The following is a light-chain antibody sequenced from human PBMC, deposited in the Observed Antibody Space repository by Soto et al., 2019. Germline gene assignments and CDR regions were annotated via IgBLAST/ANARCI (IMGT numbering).Light chain of an antibody. V-gene: IGKV1-5*03. J-gene: IGKJ4*01. Sequence: DIQMTQSPSTLSASVGDRVTITCRASQSISIWLAWYQQKPGKAPKLLIYKAFSLESGVPSRFSGGGSGTEFTLTISSLQPDDSATYYCQQYNNYPLTFGGGTKVEIK. CDR2: KAF. CDR1: QSISIW. CDR3: QQYNNYPLT.